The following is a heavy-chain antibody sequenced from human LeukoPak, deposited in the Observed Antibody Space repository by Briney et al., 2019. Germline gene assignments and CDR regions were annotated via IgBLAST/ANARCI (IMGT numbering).Heavy chain of an antibody. CDR2: ITTSGGAK. J-gene: IGHJ4*02. Sequence: GGSLRLSCAASGFTFSSYSMNWVRQAPGKGLEWISYITTSGGAKNYADSVKGRFTISRDNAENSLYLQMSSLRAEDTAVYYCARTRSSGYLTLGYWGQGTLVTVSS. D-gene: IGHD3-22*01. CDR1: GFTFSSYS. CDR3: ARTRSSGYLTLGY. V-gene: IGHV3-48*01.